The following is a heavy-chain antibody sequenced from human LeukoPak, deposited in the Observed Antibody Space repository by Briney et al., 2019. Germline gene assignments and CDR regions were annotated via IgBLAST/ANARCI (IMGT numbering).Heavy chain of an antibody. CDR3: ARGPIDYYGSGSYYNSPFDY. Sequence: ASVKVSCKASGYTFTSYDINWVRQATGQGLEWMGWMNPNSGNTGYAQKFQGRVTMTRNTSISTAYMELSSLRSEDTAVYYCARGPIDYYGSGSYYNSPFDYWGQGTLVTVSS. D-gene: IGHD3-10*01. J-gene: IGHJ4*02. V-gene: IGHV1-8*01. CDR1: GYTFTSYD. CDR2: MNPNSGNT.